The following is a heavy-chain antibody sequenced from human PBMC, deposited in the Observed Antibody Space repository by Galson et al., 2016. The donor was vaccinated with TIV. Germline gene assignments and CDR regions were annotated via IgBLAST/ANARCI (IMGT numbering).Heavy chain of an antibody. Sequence: SLRLSCAASGFTFSRAWMNWVRQAPGKGLEWVGRIRTKTDGGTTDYAAPVKGKFTISRDDSKDTLYLRMSGLKAEDTAVYYCTTSSLLGYDRYRFDNWSQGTLVIVSS. D-gene: IGHD3-10*02. CDR2: IRTKTDGGTT. J-gene: IGHJ4*02. CDR3: TTSSLLGYDRYRFDN. V-gene: IGHV3-15*07. CDR1: GFTFSRAW.